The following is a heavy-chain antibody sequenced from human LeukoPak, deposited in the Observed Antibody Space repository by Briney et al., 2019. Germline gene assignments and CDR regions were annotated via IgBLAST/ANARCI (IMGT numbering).Heavy chain of an antibody. CDR2: IIPILGIA. CDR1: GGTFSSYA. CDR3: ASGNYYDSSGYEN. J-gene: IGHJ4*02. Sequence: PMASVKVSCKASGGTFSSYAISWVRQAPGQGLEWMGRIIPILGIANYAQKFQGRVTITADKSTSTAYMELSSLRSEDTAVYYCASGNYYDSSGYENWGQGTLVTVSS. D-gene: IGHD3-22*01. V-gene: IGHV1-69*04.